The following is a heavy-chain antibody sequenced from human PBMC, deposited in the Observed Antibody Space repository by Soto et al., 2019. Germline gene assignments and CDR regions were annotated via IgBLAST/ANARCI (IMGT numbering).Heavy chain of an antibody. CDR1: GESISSSSYY. CDR3: ARQRTTVVTQAYFDH. Sequence: SETLSLTCIVSGESISSSSYYWGWIRQPPGKGLEWIGSIYYSGRTYYNPSFKSRVTISIDTSKNQFSLKLSSVTATDTAVYYCARQRTTVVTQAYFDHWAQGARVSVSS. D-gene: IGHD2-21*02. V-gene: IGHV4-39*01. J-gene: IGHJ4*02. CDR2: IYYSGRT.